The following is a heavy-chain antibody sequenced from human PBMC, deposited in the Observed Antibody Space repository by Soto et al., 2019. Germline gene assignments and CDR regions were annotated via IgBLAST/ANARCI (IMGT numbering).Heavy chain of an antibody. CDR1: GGTFSSYA. Sequence: QVQLVQSGAEVKKPGSSVKVSCKASGGTFSSYAISWVRQAPGQGLEWMGGIIPIFGTANYAQKFQGGVTITADESTSTAYMELSSPRSEDTAVYYCFTVLVDAAATHGAYYYYGMDVWGQGTTVTVSS. CDR2: IIPIFGTA. J-gene: IGHJ6*02. CDR3: FTVLVDAAATHGAYYYYGMDV. V-gene: IGHV1-69*01. D-gene: IGHD6-13*01.